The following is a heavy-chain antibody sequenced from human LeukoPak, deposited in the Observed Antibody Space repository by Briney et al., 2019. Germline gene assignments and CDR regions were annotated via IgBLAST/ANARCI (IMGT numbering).Heavy chain of an antibody. Sequence: SAPTLVKPTQTLTLTCTHPGFSLTTSGLAMSWLRQPPGKALQWLALIYWNDDKRYSPSLKTRLTITKDTSKNQVVLTMTNMDPVDTATYFFARRSQWVGAPFDYWGRGTLVTVSS. D-gene: IGHD2-8*01. V-gene: IGHV2-5*01. CDR2: IYWNDDK. CDR1: GFSLTTSGLA. J-gene: IGHJ4*02. CDR3: ARRSQWVGAPFDY.